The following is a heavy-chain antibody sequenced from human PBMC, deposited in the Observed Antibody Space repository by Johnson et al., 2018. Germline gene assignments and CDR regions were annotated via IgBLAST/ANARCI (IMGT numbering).Heavy chain of an antibody. D-gene: IGHD3-22*01. J-gene: IGHJ1*01. CDR1: GFSVSSNF. CDR3: ARVTTDFYDSSGYGFQH. V-gene: IGHV3-66*01. Sequence: EVQLVETGGGLVQTGGSLRLSCAASGFSVSSNFIKWVRQAPGKGLEWVSVIYSGGSTYYADSVQGRFTISRDNSKNTLYLQRNSLRAEDTAGYYWARVTTDFYDSSGYGFQHWGQGTLVTVSS. CDR2: IYSGGST.